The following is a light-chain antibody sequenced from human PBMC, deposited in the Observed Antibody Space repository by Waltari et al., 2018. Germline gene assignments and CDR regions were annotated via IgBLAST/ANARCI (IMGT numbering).Light chain of an antibody. CDR2: KVS. V-gene: IGKV2-30*02. J-gene: IGKJ1*01. CDR3: MQGTHWPPWT. CDR1: QSLVHSDGNTY. Sequence: DVVMTQSPLSLPVTLGQPASISCRSSQSLVHSDGNTYLSWFQQRPSQSPRRLIYKVSSRDSGVPDRFSGSGSGTDFTLKISRVEAEDVGVYYCMQGTHWPPWTFGQGTKVEIQ.